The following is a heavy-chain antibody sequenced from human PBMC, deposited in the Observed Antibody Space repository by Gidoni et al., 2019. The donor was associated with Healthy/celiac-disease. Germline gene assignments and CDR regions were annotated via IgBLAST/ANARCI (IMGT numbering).Heavy chain of an antibody. Sequence: QVQLVESGVGVVQPGRSLRLPCAAAGFTFSSYGMHWVRQAPGKGMEWLAVISYDGSNKSYADSVKGRFTISRDNSKNTLYLQMTSLRAEDTAVYYCAKDGTDSSGWFDYWGQGTLVTVSS. J-gene: IGHJ4*02. D-gene: IGHD6-19*01. V-gene: IGHV3-30*18. CDR1: GFTFSSYG. CDR3: AKDGTDSSGWFDY. CDR2: ISYDGSNK.